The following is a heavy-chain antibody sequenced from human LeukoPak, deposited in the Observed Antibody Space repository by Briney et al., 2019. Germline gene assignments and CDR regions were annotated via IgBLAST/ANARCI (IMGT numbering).Heavy chain of an antibody. CDR2: IHYSGST. CDR3: ARYIGAPGFTHFDD. Sequence: SETLSLTCIVSGGSVSSSSYYWGWIRQPPGKGLEWIGYIHYSGSTNYNPSLKRRVTITADTSKKQCSLNLGSVTAADTAVYYCARYIGAPGFTHFDDWGQGNLVTVSS. V-gene: IGHV4-61*01. CDR1: GGSVSSSSYY. D-gene: IGHD6-25*01. J-gene: IGHJ4*02.